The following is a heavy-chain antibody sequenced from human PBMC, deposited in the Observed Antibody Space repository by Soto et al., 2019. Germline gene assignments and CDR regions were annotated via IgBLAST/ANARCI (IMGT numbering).Heavy chain of an antibody. J-gene: IGHJ4*02. Sequence: PSETLSLTCAVYGGSFSDYYWSWIRQPPGKGLEWIGEINHSGSTNYNPSLKSRVTISVDTSKNQFSLKLSSVTAADTAVYYCARGTVAPHWGQGTLVTVSS. D-gene: IGHD6-19*01. CDR1: GGSFSDYY. CDR3: ARGTVAPH. V-gene: IGHV4-34*01. CDR2: INHSGST.